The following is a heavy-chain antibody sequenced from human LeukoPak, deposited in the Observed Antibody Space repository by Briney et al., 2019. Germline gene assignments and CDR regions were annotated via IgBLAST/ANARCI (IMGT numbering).Heavy chain of an antibody. J-gene: IGHJ1*01. CDR3: ASSLVTAVIY. D-gene: IGHD2-21*02. V-gene: IGHV6-1*01. Sequence: QALSLTCAISGDSVSSNSAAWNWIRQSPSRGLEWLGRKYYKSKWSNDYPVSVKSRITINPDTSKNQLSLQLNAVTPEDTAVYYCASSLVTAVIYWGKGTLVSVS. CDR1: GDSVSSNSAA. CDR2: KYYKSKWSN.